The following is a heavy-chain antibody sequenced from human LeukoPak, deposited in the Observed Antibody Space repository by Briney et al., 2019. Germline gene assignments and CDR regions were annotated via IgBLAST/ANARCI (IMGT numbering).Heavy chain of an antibody. CDR3: ARVRGYSGSYCPDY. Sequence: PGGSLRLSCAASGFTFSSYSMNWVRQAPGKGLEWVSYISSSSSTIYYADSVKGRFTISRDNAKNSLYLQMNSLRAEDTAVYYCARVRGYSGSYCPDYWGQGTLVTVSS. V-gene: IGHV3-48*01. J-gene: IGHJ4*02. D-gene: IGHD1-26*01. CDR2: ISSSSSTI. CDR1: GFTFSSYS.